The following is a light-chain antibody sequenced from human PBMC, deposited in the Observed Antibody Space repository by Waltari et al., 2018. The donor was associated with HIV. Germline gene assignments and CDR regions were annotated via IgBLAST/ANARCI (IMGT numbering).Light chain of an antibody. Sequence: QSALTRPASVSGSPGQSITISCTGTSSDVGGYNYVSWYQQHPGKAPKLMIYEVSNRPSCVAHRFSGAKSGNTASLTISGLQAEDEADYYCSSYTSSSTLWVFGGGTKLTVL. J-gene: IGLJ3*02. CDR2: EVS. CDR1: SSDVGGYNY. CDR3: SSYTSSSTLWV. V-gene: IGLV2-14*01.